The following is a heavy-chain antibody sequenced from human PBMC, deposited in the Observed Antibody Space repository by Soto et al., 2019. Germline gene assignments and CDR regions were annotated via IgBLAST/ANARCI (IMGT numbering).Heavy chain of an antibody. V-gene: IGHV4-30-2*01. CDR3: ARRPSLAARVYYFDY. Sequence: SETLSLTCAVSGGSISSGGYSWSWIRQPPGKGLEWIGYIYHSGSTYYNPSLKSRVTISVDTSKNQFSLKLSSVTAADTAVYYCARRPSLAARVYYFDYWGQGTLVTVSS. CDR1: GGSISSGGYS. J-gene: IGHJ4*02. CDR2: IYHSGST. D-gene: IGHD6-6*01.